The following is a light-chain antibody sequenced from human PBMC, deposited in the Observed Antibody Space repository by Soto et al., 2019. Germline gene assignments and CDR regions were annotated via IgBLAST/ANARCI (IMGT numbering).Light chain of an antibody. CDR2: GAS. J-gene: IGKJ1*01. V-gene: IGKV3-15*01. CDR3: QQYNAWPPIT. CDR1: QSVSTK. Sequence: EIVMAQSPATLSVSPGERATLSCRASQSVSTKVAWYQQRPGQAPRLLIYGASTWATGIPDRFSGSGSGTEFTLTISSLQSEDSAVYYCQQYNAWPPITFGQGTKVEI.